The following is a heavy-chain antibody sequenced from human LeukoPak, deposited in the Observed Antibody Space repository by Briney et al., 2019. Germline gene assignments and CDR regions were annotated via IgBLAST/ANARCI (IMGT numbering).Heavy chain of an antibody. Sequence: GGSLRLSCAASGFTFSSYWMSWVRQAPGKGLEWVANIKQDGSEKYYVDSVKGRFTISRDNAKNSLYLQMNSLRAEDTAVYYCARDSRITIFGVVIFNYFDYWGPGTLVTVSS. CDR1: GFTFSSYW. CDR3: ARDSRITIFGVVIFNYFDY. J-gene: IGHJ4*02. V-gene: IGHV3-7*01. CDR2: IKQDGSEK. D-gene: IGHD3-3*01.